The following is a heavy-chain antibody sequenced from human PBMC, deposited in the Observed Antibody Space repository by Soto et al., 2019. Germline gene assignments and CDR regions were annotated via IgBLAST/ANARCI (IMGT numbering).Heavy chain of an antibody. CDR3: ARAGYCGPGCYYYFDY. J-gene: IGHJ4*02. Sequence: LRLSCAVSGFTFGSYWMNWVRLIPGKGLEWVAYIKPDGSATYYVDSVKGRFTISRDNAKNSLYLQMNSLRVEDTSVYYCARAGYCGPGCYYYFDYWGQGTLVTVSS. D-gene: IGHD2-21*02. CDR1: GFTFGSYW. V-gene: IGHV3-7*01. CDR2: IKPDGSAT.